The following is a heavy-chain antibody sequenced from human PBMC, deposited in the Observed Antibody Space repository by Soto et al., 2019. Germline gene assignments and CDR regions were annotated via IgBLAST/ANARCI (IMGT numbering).Heavy chain of an antibody. V-gene: IGHV3-53*01. CDR2: IYSAGTT. CDR1: GFTVSSNY. J-gene: IGHJ3*02. Sequence: EVRLVESGGGLIQPGGSLRLSCAASGFTVSSNYMSWVRQAPGKGLEWVSIIYSAGTTYYADSVKGRFTISRDNSKNTLYLQINSLRDEDTAVYYCARAPYRGNYGSSHDAFDMWGQGTMVTVSS. D-gene: IGHD1-26*01. CDR3: ARAPYRGNYGSSHDAFDM.